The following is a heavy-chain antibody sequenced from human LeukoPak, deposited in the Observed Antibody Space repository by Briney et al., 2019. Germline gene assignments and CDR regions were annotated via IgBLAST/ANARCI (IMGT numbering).Heavy chain of an antibody. CDR2: IYYSGST. J-gene: IGHJ6*02. Sequence: SETLSLTCIVSGGSISSISSNNYHWGWIRQPPGKGLEWIGSIYYSGSTYYNPSLKSRVTISVDTSKNQFSLKLSSVTAADTAVYYCARHSSPLGYYYYGMDVWGQGTTVTVSS. D-gene: IGHD2/OR15-2a*01. CDR1: GGSISSISSNNYH. V-gene: IGHV4-39*01. CDR3: ARHSSPLGYYYYGMDV.